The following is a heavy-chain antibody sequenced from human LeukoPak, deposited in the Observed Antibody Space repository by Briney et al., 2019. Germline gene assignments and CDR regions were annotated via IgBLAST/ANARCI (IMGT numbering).Heavy chain of an antibody. CDR1: GFTFSSYA. D-gene: IGHD3-3*01. V-gene: IGHV3-23*01. J-gene: IGHJ4*02. CDR3: ATTIFGVVTFFDY. CDR2: ISGSGGST. Sequence: GGSLRLSCAASGFTFSSYAMSWVRQAPGKGLEWVSAISGSGGSTYYADSVKGRFTISRDNSKNTLYLQMNSLRAEDTAVYYCATTIFGVVTFFDYWGQGTLVTVSS.